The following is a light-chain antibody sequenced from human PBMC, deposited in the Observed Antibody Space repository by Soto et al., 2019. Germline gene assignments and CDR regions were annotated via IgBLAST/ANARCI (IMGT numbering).Light chain of an antibody. Sequence: QSALTQPASVSGSPGQSITISCSVTSSDIGSYNHVAWYQQFPGKGPKLMIYAVSDRPSGVSDRFSGSKSGITASLTISGLQTEDEADYYCISYTDRQSYLFGTGTKVTVL. V-gene: IGLV2-14*03. CDR2: AVS. CDR1: SSDIGSYNH. CDR3: ISYTDRQSYL. J-gene: IGLJ1*01.